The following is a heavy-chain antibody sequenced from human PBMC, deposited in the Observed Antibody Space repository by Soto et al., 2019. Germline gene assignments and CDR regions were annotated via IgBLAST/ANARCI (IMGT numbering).Heavy chain of an antibody. CDR2: IIPIFGTA. J-gene: IGHJ6*02. CDR1: GGTFSSYA. Sequence: ASVKVSCKASGGTFSSYAISWVRQAPGQGLEWMGGIIPIFGTANYAQKFQGRVTITADESTSTAYMELSSLRSEDTAVYYCARDQLYGRFGEDANQYYYYGMDVWGQGTTVTVSS. V-gene: IGHV1-69*13. CDR3: ARDQLYGRFGEDANQYYYYGMDV. D-gene: IGHD3-10*01.